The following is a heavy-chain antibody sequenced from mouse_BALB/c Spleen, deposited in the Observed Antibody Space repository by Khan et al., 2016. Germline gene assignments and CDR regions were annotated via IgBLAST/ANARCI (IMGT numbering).Heavy chain of an antibody. D-gene: IGHD1-1*01. CDR3: ARDYYGSSYFDY. V-gene: IGHV3-2*02. CDR2: ISYSGST. J-gene: IGHJ2*01. CDR1: GYSITSDYA. Sequence: EVQLQESGPGLVKPSQSLSLTCTVTGYSITSDYAWNWIRQFPGNKLEWMGYISYSGSTSYNPSLKSRISINRDTSKNQFFLQLNSVTTEDTATYYCARDYYGSSYFDYWGQGTTLTVSS.